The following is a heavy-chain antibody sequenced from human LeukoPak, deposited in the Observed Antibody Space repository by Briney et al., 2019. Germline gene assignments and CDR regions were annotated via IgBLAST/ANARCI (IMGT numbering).Heavy chain of an antibody. V-gene: IGHV1-69*05. Sequence: SVKVSCKASGGTFSSYAISWVRQAPGQGLEWMGRIIPIFGTANYAQKFQGRVTITTDESTSTAYMELSSLRSEDTAVYYCARAYCSSTSCYGGAFDIWDQGTMVTVSS. CDR3: ARAYCSSTSCYGGAFDI. D-gene: IGHD2-2*01. CDR1: GGTFSSYA. CDR2: IIPIFGTA. J-gene: IGHJ3*02.